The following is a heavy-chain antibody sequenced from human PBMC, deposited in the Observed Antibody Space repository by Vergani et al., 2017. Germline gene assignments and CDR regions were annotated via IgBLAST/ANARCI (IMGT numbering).Heavy chain of an antibody. CDR3: ARDGAYGDQLPGYYYYGMDV. J-gene: IGHJ6*02. V-gene: IGHV3-33*01. CDR1: GFTFSSYG. Sequence: QVQLVESGGGVVQPGRSLRLSCAASGFTFSSYGMHWVRQAPGKGLEWVAVIWYDGSNKYYADSVKGRFTISRDNSKNTLYLQMNSLRAEETAVYYCARDGAYGDQLPGYYYYGMDVWGQGTTVTVSS. CDR2: IWYDGSNK. D-gene: IGHD4-17*01.